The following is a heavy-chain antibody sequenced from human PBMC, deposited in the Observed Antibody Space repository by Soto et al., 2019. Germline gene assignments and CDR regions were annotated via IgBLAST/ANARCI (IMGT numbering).Heavy chain of an antibody. D-gene: IGHD6-13*01. CDR1: GFTFSSYG. CDR2: IWYDGSNK. CDR3: ARDASAGATLYYFDY. Sequence: GGSLRLSCAASGFTFSSYGMHWVRQAPGRGLEWVAVIWYDGSNKYYADSVKGRFTISRDNSKNTLYLQMNSLRAEDTAVYYCARDASAGATLYYFDYWGQGTLVTVS. J-gene: IGHJ4*02. V-gene: IGHV3-33*01.